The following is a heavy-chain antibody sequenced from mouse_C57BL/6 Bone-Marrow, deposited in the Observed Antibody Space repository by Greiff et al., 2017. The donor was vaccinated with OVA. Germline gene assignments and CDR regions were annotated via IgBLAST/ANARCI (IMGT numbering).Heavy chain of an antibody. CDR3: ARRGTGPWFAY. D-gene: IGHD3-3*01. Sequence: VHLVESGAELARPGASVKLSCKASGYTFTSYGISWVKQRTGQGLEWIGEIYPRSGNTYYNEKFKGKATLTADKSSSTAYMELRSLTSEDSAVYFCARRGTGPWFAYWGQGTLVTVSA. CDR2: IYPRSGNT. V-gene: IGHV1-81*01. J-gene: IGHJ3*01. CDR1: GYTFTSYG.